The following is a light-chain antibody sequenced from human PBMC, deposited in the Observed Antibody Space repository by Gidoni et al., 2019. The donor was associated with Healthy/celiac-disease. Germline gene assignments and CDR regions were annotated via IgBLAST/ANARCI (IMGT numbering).Light chain of an antibody. CDR2: EVS. CDR1: SSDVGGYNY. V-gene: IGLV2-8*01. J-gene: IGLJ1*01. Sequence: QSALTQPPSASGSPGQSVTISCTGTSSDVGGYNYVSWYQQHPGKAPKLMLYEVSKRPSGVPDRFSGSKSGNTASLTVSGLQAEDEADYYCSSYAGSNTHYVFGTGTKVTVL. CDR3: SSYAGSNTHYV.